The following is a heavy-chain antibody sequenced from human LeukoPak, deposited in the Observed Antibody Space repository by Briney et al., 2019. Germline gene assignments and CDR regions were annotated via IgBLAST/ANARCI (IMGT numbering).Heavy chain of an antibody. Sequence: GGSLRLSCAASGFIVSSNYMSWVRQAPGKGLEWVSVIYSGDNTYYADSVKGRFTISRDNSKNTLYLQMNSLRAEDTAVYYCARGTYWGGDCYNYWGQGTLVTVSS. J-gene: IGHJ4*02. D-gene: IGHD2-21*02. CDR3: ARGTYWGGDCYNY. CDR1: GFIVSSNY. CDR2: IYSGDNT. V-gene: IGHV3-66*01.